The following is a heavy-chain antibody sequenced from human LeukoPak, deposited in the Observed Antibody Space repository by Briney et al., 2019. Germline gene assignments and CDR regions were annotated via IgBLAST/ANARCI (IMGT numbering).Heavy chain of an antibody. D-gene: IGHD5-12*01. Sequence: SVKVSCKASGGTFSSYAISWVRQAPGQGLEWMGRIIPILGIANYAQKFQGRVTITADKSTSTAYMELSSLRSEDTAVYYCARMDIVATFQKFYYYYGMDVWGQGTTVTVSS. J-gene: IGHJ6*02. V-gene: IGHV1-69*04. CDR2: IIPILGIA. CDR1: GGTFSSYA. CDR3: ARMDIVATFQKFYYYYGMDV.